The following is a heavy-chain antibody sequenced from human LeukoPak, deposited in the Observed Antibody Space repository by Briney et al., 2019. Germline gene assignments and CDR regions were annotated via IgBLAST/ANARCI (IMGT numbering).Heavy chain of an antibody. V-gene: IGHV3-66*01. CDR2: IYSGNKI. J-gene: IGHJ6*02. CDR3: ARAPVVVGAADYYYGLDV. CDR1: GFTVSSNY. D-gene: IGHD2-15*01. Sequence: GGSLRLSCAASGFTVSSNYMSWVRQAPGKGLEWVSVIYSGNKIYYADSVKGRVNISRDNSKNTVYLQMNSLRAEDTAVYYCARAPVVVGAADYYYGLDVWGQGTTVTVSS.